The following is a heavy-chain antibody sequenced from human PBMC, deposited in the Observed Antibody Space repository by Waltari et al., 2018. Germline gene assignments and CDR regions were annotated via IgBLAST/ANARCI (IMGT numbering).Heavy chain of an antibody. V-gene: IGHV4-59*01. J-gene: IGHJ4*02. CDR2: IYYSGSP. D-gene: IGHD3-22*01. Sequence: QVQLQESGPGLVKPSETLSLTCTVSGGSISSYYWSWIRQPPGKGLEWIGYIYYSGSPNYNPSLKSRVTISVDTSKNQFSLKLSSVTAADTAVYYCARVDSGYSLGYFDYWGQGTLVTVSS. CDR1: GGSISSYY. CDR3: ARVDSGYSLGYFDY.